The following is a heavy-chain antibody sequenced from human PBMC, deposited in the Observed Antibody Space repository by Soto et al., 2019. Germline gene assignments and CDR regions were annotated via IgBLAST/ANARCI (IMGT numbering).Heavy chain of an antibody. J-gene: IGHJ4*02. CDR3: ASQKREMATGNFDY. V-gene: IGHV3-11*01. D-gene: IGHD5-12*01. CDR2: ISSSGSTI. CDR1: GFTFSDYY. Sequence: PGGSLRLSCAASGFTFSDYYMSWIRQAPGKGLEWVSYISSSGSTIYYADSVKGRFTISRDNAKNSLYLQMNSLRAEDTAVYYCASQKREMATGNFDYWGQGTLVTVSS.